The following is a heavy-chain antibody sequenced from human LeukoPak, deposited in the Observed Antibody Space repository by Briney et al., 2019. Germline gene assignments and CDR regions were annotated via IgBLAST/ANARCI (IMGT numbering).Heavy chain of an antibody. CDR2: IIPILGIA. CDR1: GGTFSSYA. J-gene: IGHJ6*02. V-gene: IGHV1-69*04. D-gene: IGHD3-10*01. Sequence: ASVKVSCKASGGTFSSYAIIWVRQAPGQGLEWMGRIIPILGIANYAQKFQGRVTITADKSTSTAYMELSSLRSEDTAVYYCARCWTDGSRSPAEDYGMDVWGQGTTVTVSS. CDR3: ARCWTDGSRSPAEDYGMDV.